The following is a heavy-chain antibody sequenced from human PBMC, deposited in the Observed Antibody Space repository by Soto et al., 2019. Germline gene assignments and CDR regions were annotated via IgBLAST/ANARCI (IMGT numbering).Heavy chain of an antibody. D-gene: IGHD3-10*01. CDR1: GSTFTNYG. Sequence: ASVKVSCKASGSTFTNYGISWVRQAPGQGLEWMGWINTYNGNTNHAQKLQGRVTMTTDTSTSTAYMELRSLRSDDTAVYYCARGVGSGTYYNQYNWFDPWGQGTLVTVSS. CDR2: INTYNGNT. CDR3: ARGVGSGTYYNQYNWFDP. V-gene: IGHV1-18*01. J-gene: IGHJ5*02.